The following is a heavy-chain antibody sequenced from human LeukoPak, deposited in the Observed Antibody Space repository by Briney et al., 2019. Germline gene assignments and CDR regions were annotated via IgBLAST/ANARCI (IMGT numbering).Heavy chain of an antibody. V-gene: IGHV1-18*01. D-gene: IGHD5-12*01. CDR1: GYTFTSYG. J-gene: IGHJ4*02. Sequence: ASVKVSCKASGYTFTSYGISWVRQAPGQGLEWMGWISAYSGDTNYAQKFQGRATMTTDTSTSTAYMELSSLTSEDTAVYYCARDIGSGYYNFDYWGQGTLVTVSS. CDR3: ARDIGSGYYNFDY. CDR2: ISAYSGDT.